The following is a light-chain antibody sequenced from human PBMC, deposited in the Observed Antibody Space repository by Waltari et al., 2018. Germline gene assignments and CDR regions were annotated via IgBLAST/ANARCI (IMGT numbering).Light chain of an antibody. Sequence: IQMTQSPSTLSVSVGDTVIIICWASQSIRSYLAWYQQKPGEAPELLISKASTLESGVPSRFSGSGSETEFTRSISSLQPDDFGTYYCHQYNSDPYTFGLGTKLEIK. J-gene: IGKJ2*01. V-gene: IGKV1-5*03. CDR3: HQYNSDPYT. CDR1: QSIRSY. CDR2: KAS.